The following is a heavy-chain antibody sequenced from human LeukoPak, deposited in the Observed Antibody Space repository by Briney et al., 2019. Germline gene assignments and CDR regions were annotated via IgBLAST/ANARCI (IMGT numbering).Heavy chain of an antibody. CDR2: INPNSGGT. CDR1: GYTFTGSY. CDR3: ARVTVGSYLGYFQH. J-gene: IGHJ1*01. V-gene: IGHV1-2*02. Sequence: ASVKVSCKASGYTFTGSYMHWVRQAPGQGLEWMGWINPNSGGTNYAQKFQGRVTMTRDMSTSTVYMELSSLRSEDTAVYYCARVTVGSYLGYFQHWGQGTLVTVSS. D-gene: IGHD1-26*01.